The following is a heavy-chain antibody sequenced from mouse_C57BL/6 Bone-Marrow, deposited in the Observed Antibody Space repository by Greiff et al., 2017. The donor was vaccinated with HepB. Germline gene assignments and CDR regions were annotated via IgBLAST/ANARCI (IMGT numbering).Heavy chain of an antibody. V-gene: IGHV2-2*01. Sequence: VQLQQSGPGLVQPSQSLSITCTVSGFSLTSYGVHWVRQSPGKGLEWLGVIWSGGSTDYNAAFISGLSISKDNSKSQVFFKMNSLQADDTAIYYCARKGAYWGQGTLVTVSA. CDR2: IWSGGST. CDR1: GFSLTSYG. J-gene: IGHJ3*01. CDR3: ARKGAY.